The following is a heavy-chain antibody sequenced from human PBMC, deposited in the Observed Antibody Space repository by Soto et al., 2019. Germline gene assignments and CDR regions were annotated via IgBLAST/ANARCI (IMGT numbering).Heavy chain of an antibody. D-gene: IGHD2-2*01. V-gene: IGHV3-23*01. CDR3: ANLPAYCSSTSCYEDDY. CDR1: GFTFSGYA. J-gene: IGHJ4*02. Sequence: EVQLLESGGGLVQPGGSLRLSCAASGFTFSGYAMSWVRQAPGKGLEWVSAISGSGGSTYYADSVKGRFTISRDNSKNTLYLQMNSLRAEDTAVYYCANLPAYCSSTSCYEDDYWGQGTLVTVSS. CDR2: ISGSGGST.